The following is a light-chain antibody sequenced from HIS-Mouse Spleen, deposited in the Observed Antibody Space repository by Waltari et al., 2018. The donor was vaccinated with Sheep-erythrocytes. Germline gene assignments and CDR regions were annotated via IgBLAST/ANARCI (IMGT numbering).Light chain of an antibody. CDR1: SSAVGCYNY. V-gene: IGLV2-11*01. Sequence: QSALTQPRSVSGSPGQSVTIPCPGTSSAVGCYNYFSWDQQHPGKAPKLMIYDVSKRPSGVPDRFSGSKSGNTASLTISGLQAEDEADYYCCSYAGSYNHVFATGTKVTVL. CDR3: CSYAGSYNHV. J-gene: IGLJ1*01. CDR2: DVS.